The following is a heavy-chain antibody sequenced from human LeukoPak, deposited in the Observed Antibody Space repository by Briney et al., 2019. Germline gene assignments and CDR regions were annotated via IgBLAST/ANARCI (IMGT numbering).Heavy chain of an antibody. CDR1: GFTFSSYG. V-gene: IGHV3-30*18. Sequence: GGSLRLSCAASGFTFSSYGMRWVRQAPGKGLEWVAVISYDGSNKYYADSVKGQFTISRDNSKNTLYLQMNSLRAEDTAVYYCAKDGSSGWSRMGSGIWYFDYWGQGTLVTVSS. D-gene: IGHD6-19*01. J-gene: IGHJ4*02. CDR2: ISYDGSNK. CDR3: AKDGSSGWSRMGSGIWYFDY.